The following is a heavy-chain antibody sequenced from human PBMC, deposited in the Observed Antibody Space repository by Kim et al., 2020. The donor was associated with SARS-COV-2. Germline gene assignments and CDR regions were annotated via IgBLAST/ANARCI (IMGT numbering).Heavy chain of an antibody. CDR3: ARHGFGTVVVGAVPFSFDY. D-gene: IGHD2-15*01. J-gene: IGHJ4*02. V-gene: IGHV4-59*08. Sequence: SETLSLTCTVSGGSITSYYWSWIRQPPGKGLEWIGYIYYSGSTNYNPSLKSRVTISVDTSKNQFSLKLNSVTAADTAVYYCARHGFGTVVVGAVPFSFDYWGQGNLVTVSS. CDR2: IYYSGST. CDR1: GGSITSYY.